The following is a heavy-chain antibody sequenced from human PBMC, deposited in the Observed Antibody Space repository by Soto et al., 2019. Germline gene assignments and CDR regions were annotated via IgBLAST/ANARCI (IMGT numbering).Heavy chain of an antibody. V-gene: IGHV1-18*01. J-gene: IGHJ6*02. CDR1: GYTFTSYG. D-gene: IGHD5-12*01. CDR3: ARDPRRWGPSGYDPQVVSYYYGMDV. CDR2: ISAYNGNT. Sequence: QVQLVQSGAEVKKPGASVKVSCKASGYTFTSYGISWVRQAPGQGLEWMGWISAYNGNTNYAQKHPGRDTMTNDTSMRTVYMELRSLRCDDTAVYYCARDPRRWGPSGYDPQVVSYYYGMDVWGQGTTVTVSS.